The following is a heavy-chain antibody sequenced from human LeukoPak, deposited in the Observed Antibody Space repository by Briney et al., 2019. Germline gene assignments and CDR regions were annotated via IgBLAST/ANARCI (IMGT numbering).Heavy chain of an antibody. Sequence: SETLSLTCTVSGGSISSYYWSWIRQPPGKGLKWIGYIYYSGSTNYNPSLKSRVTISVDTSKNQFSLKLSSVTAADTAVYYCAREQARSGQYYFDYWGQGTLVTVSS. D-gene: IGHD3-10*01. J-gene: IGHJ4*02. CDR3: AREQARSGQYYFDY. V-gene: IGHV4-59*01. CDR2: IYYSGST. CDR1: GGSISSYY.